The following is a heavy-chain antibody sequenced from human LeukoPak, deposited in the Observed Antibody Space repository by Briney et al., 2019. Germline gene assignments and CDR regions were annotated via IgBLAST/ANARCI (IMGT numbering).Heavy chain of an antibody. Sequence: SETLSLTCTVSGGSISGGGYYWSWIRQHPGKGLEWIGYIYYSGSTYYNPSLKSRVTISVDTSKNQFSLKLSSVTAADTAVYYCARVKIAAINYYYYMDVWGKGTTVTVSS. CDR2: IYYSGST. CDR3: ARVKIAAINYYYYMDV. J-gene: IGHJ6*03. V-gene: IGHV4-31*03. D-gene: IGHD2-2*02. CDR1: GGSISGGGYY.